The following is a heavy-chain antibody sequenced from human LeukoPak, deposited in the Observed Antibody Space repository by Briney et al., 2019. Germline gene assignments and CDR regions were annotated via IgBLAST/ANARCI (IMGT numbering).Heavy chain of an antibody. CDR2: MNPNSGNT. Sequence: ASVKVSCKPSGYTFTSYDINWVRQATGQGLEWMGWMNPNSGNTGYAQKFQGRVTMTRSTSISTAYMELSSLRSEDTAVYYCARVASAGSTSDYWGQGTLVTVSS. CDR1: GYTFTSYD. D-gene: IGHD2-2*01. J-gene: IGHJ4*02. V-gene: IGHV1-8*01. CDR3: ARVASAGSTSDY.